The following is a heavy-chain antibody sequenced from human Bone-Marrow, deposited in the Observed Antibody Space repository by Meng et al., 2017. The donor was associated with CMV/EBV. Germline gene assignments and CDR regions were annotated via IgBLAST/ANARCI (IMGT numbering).Heavy chain of an antibody. CDR2: IIPILGIA. V-gene: IGHV1-69*04. J-gene: IGHJ4*02. CDR3: AREAVGGTPDY. CDR1: GGTFSSNT. D-gene: IGHD2-15*01. Sequence: SVKVSCKASGGTFSSNTISWVRQAPGQGLEWMGRIIPILGIANYAQKFQGRVTITADKSTSTAYRELRSLRSDDTAVYYCAREAVGGTPDYWGQGTLVTVSS.